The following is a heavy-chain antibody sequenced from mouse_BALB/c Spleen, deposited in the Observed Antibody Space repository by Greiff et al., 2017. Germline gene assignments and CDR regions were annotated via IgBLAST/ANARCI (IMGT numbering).Heavy chain of an antibody. CDR1: GFSLTSYG. D-gene: IGHD2-4*01. CDR2: IWAGRST. CDR3: ARGLRTYNAMDY. V-gene: IGHV2-9*02. J-gene: IGHJ4*01. Sequence: VMLVQSGPGLVAPSQSLSITCNASGFSLTSYGVHWVRQTPGKGLEWLGVIWAGRSTNYNSDLMSRLSISNANSKCQVFLKMISLQTADTAMYYCARGLRTYNAMDYWGQGTSVTVSS.